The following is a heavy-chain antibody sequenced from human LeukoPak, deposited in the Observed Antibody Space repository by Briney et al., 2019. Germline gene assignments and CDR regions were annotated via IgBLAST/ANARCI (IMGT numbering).Heavy chain of an antibody. J-gene: IGHJ4*02. Sequence: SETLSLTCTVSGGSISSYYWSWIRQPPGKGLEWIGYIHNSGSTMYNPSLKSRLAMSLDTSKNQFSLKLSSVTAADTAVYYCARYGDYPFDYWGQGTLVTVSS. V-gene: IGHV4-59*01. D-gene: IGHD4-17*01. CDR1: GGSISSYY. CDR3: ARYGDYPFDY. CDR2: IHNSGST.